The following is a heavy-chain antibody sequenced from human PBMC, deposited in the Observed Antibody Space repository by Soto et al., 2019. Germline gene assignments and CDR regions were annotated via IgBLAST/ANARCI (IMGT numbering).Heavy chain of an antibody. CDR3: ARGLGCSLADSYHYYRMDV. D-gene: IGHD6-19*01. CDR1: GGSISSGGYY. Sequence: SETLSLTCTVSGGSISSGGYYWSWIRQPAGKELEWIGRIYSSGTTYYNPSLKGRGTMSVDTSKNQFSLKLTSVTAADKAVYYCARGLGCSLADSYHYYRMDVRGRGTTVTVSS. V-gene: IGHV4-61*02. J-gene: IGHJ6*02. CDR2: IYSSGTT.